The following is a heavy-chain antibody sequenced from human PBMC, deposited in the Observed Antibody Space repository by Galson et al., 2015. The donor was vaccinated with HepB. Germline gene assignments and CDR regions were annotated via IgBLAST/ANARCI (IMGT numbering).Heavy chain of an antibody. CDR3: ARAGRAKYSSSYLDY. CDR2: INHSGST. CDR1: GGSFSGYY. D-gene: IGHD6-6*01. J-gene: IGHJ4*02. Sequence: LSLTCAVYGGSFSGYYWSWIRQPPGKGLEWIGEINHSGSTNYNPSLKSRVTISVDTSKNQFSLKLSSVTAADTAVYYCARAGRAKYSSSYLDYWGQGTLVTVSS. V-gene: IGHV4-34*01.